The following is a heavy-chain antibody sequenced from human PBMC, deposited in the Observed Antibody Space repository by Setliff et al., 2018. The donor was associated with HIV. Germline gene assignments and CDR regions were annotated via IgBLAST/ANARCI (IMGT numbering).Heavy chain of an antibody. Sequence: GGSLRLSCAASGFTFSNAWMSWVRQAPGKGLEWVSYISSSSSYTHYADSVKGRFTISRDNVKNSLYLQMNSLRVEDTAVYYCATDCAVVGGTGSLDSWGQGTLVTVSS. CDR3: ATDCAVVGGTGSLDS. CDR1: GFTFSNAW. D-gene: IGHD1-26*01. CDR2: ISSSSSYT. V-gene: IGHV3-11*05. J-gene: IGHJ4*02.